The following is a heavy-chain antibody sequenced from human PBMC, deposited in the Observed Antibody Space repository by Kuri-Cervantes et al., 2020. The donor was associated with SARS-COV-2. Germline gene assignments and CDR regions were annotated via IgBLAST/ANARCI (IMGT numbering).Heavy chain of an antibody. CDR2: IIPILGIA. CDR3: ARGLELRSGYFDY. Sequence: PVKVSCKASGGTFSSYAISWVRQAPGQGLEWMGRIIPILGIANYAQKFQGRVTITADKSTSTAYMELSSLRSEDTAVYYCARGLELRSGYFDYWGQGTLVTVSS. D-gene: IGHD1-7*01. V-gene: IGHV1-69*04. CDR1: GGTFSSYA. J-gene: IGHJ4*02.